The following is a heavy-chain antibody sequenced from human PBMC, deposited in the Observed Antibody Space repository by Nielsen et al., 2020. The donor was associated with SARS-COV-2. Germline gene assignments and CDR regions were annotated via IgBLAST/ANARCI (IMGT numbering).Heavy chain of an antibody. CDR2: INWNSRDI. Sequence: GGSLRLSCAASGFTFDDYTMHWVRQAPGKGLEWVSSINWNSRDIDYADSVKGRFTISRDNAKNSLFLQMSSLRAEDTAFYYCAKLGRGYSYGHDSYWYFDLWGRGTLVTVSS. D-gene: IGHD5-18*01. CDR3: AKLGRGYSYGHDSYWYFDL. CDR1: GFTFDDYT. J-gene: IGHJ2*01. V-gene: IGHV3-9*01.